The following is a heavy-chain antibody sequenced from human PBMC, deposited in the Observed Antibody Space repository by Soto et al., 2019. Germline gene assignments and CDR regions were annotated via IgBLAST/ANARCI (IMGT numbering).Heavy chain of an antibody. CDR1: GGSFSGYY. V-gene: IGHV4-34*01. CDR2: INHSGST. J-gene: IGHJ4*02. D-gene: IGHD3-16*01. CDR3: ARVSRIMITFGGIYYFDY. Sequence: SETLSLTCAVYGGSFSGYYWSWIRQPPGKGLEWIGEINHSGSTNYNPSLKSRVTISVDTSKNQFSLKLSSVTAADTAVYYCARVSRIMITFGGIYYFDYWGQGTLVTVSS.